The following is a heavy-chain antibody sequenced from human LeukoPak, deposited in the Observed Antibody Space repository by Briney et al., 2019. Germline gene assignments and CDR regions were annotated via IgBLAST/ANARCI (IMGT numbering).Heavy chain of an antibody. Sequence: PSETLSLTCTVSGYSISSGYYWGWIRQPPGKGLEWIGYIYYSGSTNYNPSLKSRVTISVDTSKNQFSLKLSSVTAADTAVYYCARDRYDSSGYYPDYWGQGTLVTVSS. J-gene: IGHJ4*02. D-gene: IGHD3-22*01. CDR3: ARDRYDSSGYYPDY. CDR1: GYSISSGYY. CDR2: IYYSGST. V-gene: IGHV4-61*01.